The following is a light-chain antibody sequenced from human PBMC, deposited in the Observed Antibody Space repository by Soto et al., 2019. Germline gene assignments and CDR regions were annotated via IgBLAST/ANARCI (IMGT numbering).Light chain of an antibody. Sequence: AIQMTQSPSSLSASVGDRVTITCRASQGIRDDVGWYQQRPGEAPRLLIYGTSNLQSGVPSRFSGSGSGTDFTLTISSLQPEDFATYYCLQAYDYPRTFGKGTKVEIK. J-gene: IGKJ1*01. V-gene: IGKV1-6*01. CDR3: LQAYDYPRT. CDR2: GTS. CDR1: QGIRDD.